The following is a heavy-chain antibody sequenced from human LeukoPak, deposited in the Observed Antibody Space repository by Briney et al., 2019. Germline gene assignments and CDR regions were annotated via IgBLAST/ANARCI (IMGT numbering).Heavy chain of an antibody. Sequence: PGRSLRLSCAASGFTFDDYAMHWVRQAPGKGLEWVSGISWNSGSIGYADSVKGRFTISRDNAKNTLYLQMNSLRAEDTAVYYCAKEADIVVVVAAAMDVWGKGTTVTVSS. CDR1: GFTFDDYA. CDR2: ISWNSGSI. D-gene: IGHD2-15*01. J-gene: IGHJ6*03. CDR3: AKEADIVVVVAAAMDV. V-gene: IGHV3-9*01.